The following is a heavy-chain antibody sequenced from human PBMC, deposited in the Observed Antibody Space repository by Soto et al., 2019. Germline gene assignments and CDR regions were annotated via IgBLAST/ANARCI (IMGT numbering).Heavy chain of an antibody. D-gene: IGHD3-10*01. CDR1: GGSITSGAYY. CDR2: IYYRGSINYNPSLKSGST. J-gene: IGHJ5*02. Sequence: SETLSLTCTVSGGSITSGAYYWSWIRQHPGKGLEWIGYIYYRGSINYNPSLKSGSTDYNPSLKSRLTISIDTSENQFSLKLSSVTAADTAVYYCARGTHGSTYYWFDPWGQGTLVTVSS. CDR3: ARGTHGSTYYWFDP. V-gene: IGHV4-31*03.